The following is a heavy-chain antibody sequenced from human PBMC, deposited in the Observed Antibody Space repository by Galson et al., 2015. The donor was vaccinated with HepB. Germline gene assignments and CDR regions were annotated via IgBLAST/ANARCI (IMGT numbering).Heavy chain of an antibody. CDR1: GGTFSSYT. Sequence: SVKVSCKASGGTFSSYTISWVRQAPGQGLEWMGRIIPILGIANYAQKFQGRVTITADKSTSTAYMELSSLRSEDTAVYYCARDYYDSSGWVYGMDVWGQGTTVTVSS. D-gene: IGHD3-22*01. J-gene: IGHJ6*02. CDR3: ARDYYDSSGWVYGMDV. V-gene: IGHV1-69*04. CDR2: IIPILGIA.